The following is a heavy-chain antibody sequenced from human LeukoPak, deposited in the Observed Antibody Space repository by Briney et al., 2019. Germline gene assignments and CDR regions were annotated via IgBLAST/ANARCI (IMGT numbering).Heavy chain of an antibody. J-gene: IGHJ3*02. Sequence: GGSLRLSCAASGVTFSSYWMSWVRQAPGKGLEWVANIKQDGSEKYYVDSVKGRFTISRDNAKNSLYLQMNSLRAEDTAVYYCARDQPYGSRLPDAFDIWGQGRMVTVSS. CDR1: GVTFSSYW. D-gene: IGHD3-10*01. V-gene: IGHV3-7*01. CDR3: ARDQPYGSRLPDAFDI. CDR2: IKQDGSEK.